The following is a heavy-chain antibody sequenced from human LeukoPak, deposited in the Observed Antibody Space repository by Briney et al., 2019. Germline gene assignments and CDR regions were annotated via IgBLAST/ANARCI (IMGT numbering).Heavy chain of an antibody. Sequence: PGGSLRLSCAASGFTFDDYTMHWVRQAPGKGLEWVSLIGWDGGSTYYADSVKGRFTISRGNSKNSLYLQMNSLRTEDTALYYCAKGYGDYDTDYWGQGTLVTVSS. CDR2: IGWDGGST. V-gene: IGHV3-43*01. D-gene: IGHD4-17*01. J-gene: IGHJ4*02. CDR3: AKGYGDYDTDY. CDR1: GFTFDDYT.